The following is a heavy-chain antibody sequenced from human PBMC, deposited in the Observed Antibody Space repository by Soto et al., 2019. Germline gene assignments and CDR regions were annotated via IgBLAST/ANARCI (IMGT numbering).Heavy chain of an antibody. Sequence: EVQLLESGGGLEKPGGSLRLSCAASGFTFSSYGMTWVRQAPGKGLEWVSGISGSGDITVYADSVKGRFTISRDNSKHTLYLQMNSLRAEDTAVYYCAKDKSYDWGQGTLVSVSS. J-gene: IGHJ4*02. V-gene: IGHV3-23*01. CDR2: ISGSGDIT. CDR3: AKDKSYD. CDR1: GFTFSSYG. D-gene: IGHD3-22*01.